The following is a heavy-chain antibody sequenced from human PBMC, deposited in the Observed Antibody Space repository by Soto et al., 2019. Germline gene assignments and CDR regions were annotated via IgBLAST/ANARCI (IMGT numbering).Heavy chain of an antibody. Sequence: GGSLRLSCAASGFTFINYAMSWVRQAPGEGLEWVSTISGNGANTHYADSVKGRFSISRDNSKNTLYIQMNSLRAEDSAVYYCSKDYGSSRYFFDFWGRGALVTVSS. D-gene: IGHD3-10*01. J-gene: IGHJ4*01. V-gene: IGHV3-23*01. CDR2: ISGNGANT. CDR1: GFTFINYA. CDR3: SKDYGSSRYFFDF.